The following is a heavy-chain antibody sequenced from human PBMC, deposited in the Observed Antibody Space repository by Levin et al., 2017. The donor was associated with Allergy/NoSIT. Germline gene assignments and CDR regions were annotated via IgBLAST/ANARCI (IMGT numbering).Heavy chain of an antibody. CDR1: GFTFSNYW. V-gene: IGHV3-74*01. J-gene: IGHJ4*02. CDR2: TNTDGSTT. CDR3: ARARIVGATSGGDY. Sequence: GESLKISCAASGFTFSNYWMHWVRQTPGKGLVWVSRTNTDGSTTNYADSVKGRFTISRDNAKNTLYLQMNSLRAEDTAVYYCARARIVGATSGGDYWGQGTLVTVSS. D-gene: IGHD1-26*01.